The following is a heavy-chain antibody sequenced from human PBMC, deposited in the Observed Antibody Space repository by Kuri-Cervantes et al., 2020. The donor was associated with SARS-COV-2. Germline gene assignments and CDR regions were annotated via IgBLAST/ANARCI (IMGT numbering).Heavy chain of an antibody. D-gene: IGHD6-6*01. CDR3: ARDRRRRPAGFDP. CDR1: GGSISSCY. CDR2: IYTSGST. Sequence: SETLSLTCTVSGGSISSCYWSWIRQPAGKGLEWIGRIYTSGSTNYNPSLKSRVTISVDKSRNQFSLKLSSMTAADTALYYCARDRRRRPAGFDPWGQGTLVTVSS. V-gene: IGHV4-4*07. J-gene: IGHJ5*02.